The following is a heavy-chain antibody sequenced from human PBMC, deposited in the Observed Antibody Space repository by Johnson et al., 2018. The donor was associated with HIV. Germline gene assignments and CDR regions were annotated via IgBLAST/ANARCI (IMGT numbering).Heavy chain of an antibody. V-gene: IGHV3-13*01. J-gene: IGHJ3*02. CDR2: IGAAGDT. D-gene: IGHD6-13*01. CDR1: GFTFSSYD. CDR3: ARGLDSGSSWFGAFDI. Sequence: EQLVVSGGGLVQPGGSLRLSCVASGFTFSSYDMHWVRQTTGKGLEWVSVIGAAGDTYYRDSVKGRFTISRDNAKNSLYLQMNSLRAEDTAVYYCARGLDSGSSWFGAFDIWGQGTMVTVSS.